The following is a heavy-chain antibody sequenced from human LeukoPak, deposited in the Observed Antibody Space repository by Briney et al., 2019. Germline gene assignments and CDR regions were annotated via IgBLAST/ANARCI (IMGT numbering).Heavy chain of an antibody. CDR1: GFTFEDYA. Sequence: QPGGSLRLSCEGSGFTFEDYAMHWVRQAPGKGLEWVSGISWNSGSIGYADSVKGRFTISRDNAKNSLYLQMNSLRAEDTALYYCAKGSESNYDILTGAPFDYWGQGTLVTVSS. J-gene: IGHJ4*02. V-gene: IGHV3-9*01. D-gene: IGHD3-9*01. CDR2: ISWNSGSI. CDR3: AKGSESNYDILTGAPFDY.